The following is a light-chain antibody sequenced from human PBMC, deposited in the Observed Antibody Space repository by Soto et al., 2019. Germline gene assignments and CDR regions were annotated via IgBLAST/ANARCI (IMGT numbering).Light chain of an antibody. CDR2: DVD. CDR3: SSYTSSISYV. Sequence: QSVLPQPASVYGSPGQSITISCTGTSSDVGGYKYVSWYQQHPGKAPKLLIYDVDNRPSGVSNRFSGSKSGNTASLTISGLQAEDEADYYCSSYTSSISYVFGTGTKVTVL. J-gene: IGLJ1*01. V-gene: IGLV2-14*03. CDR1: SSDVGGYKY.